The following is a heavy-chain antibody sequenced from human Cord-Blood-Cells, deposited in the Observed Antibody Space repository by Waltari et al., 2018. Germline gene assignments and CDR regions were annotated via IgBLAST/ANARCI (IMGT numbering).Heavy chain of an antibody. D-gene: IGHD3-3*01. CDR1: GGTFSSYA. CDR2: IIPIFGTA. CDR3: ARDGDFWSGYTSDAFDI. Sequence: QVQLVQSGAEVKKPGSSVKVSCKASGGTFSSYAISWVRQAPGQGLEWMGGIIPIFGTANYAQKFQGRVTITADKSTSTANMELSSLRSEDTAVYYCARDGDFWSGYTSDAFDIWGQGTMVTVSS. J-gene: IGHJ3*02. V-gene: IGHV1-69*06.